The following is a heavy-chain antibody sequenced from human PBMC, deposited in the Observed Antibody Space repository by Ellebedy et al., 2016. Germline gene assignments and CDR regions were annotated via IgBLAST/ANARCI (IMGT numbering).Heavy chain of an antibody. V-gene: IGHV3-11*04. D-gene: IGHD6-19*01. Sequence: GGSLRLSXAASGFTFSDYYMSWVRQAPGKGLEWISYISGSSITISYADSVMGRFTISRDNAKNSLYLQMNSLRVEDTAVYYCAREGHSSGHAGDFDVWGQGTLVTVSS. CDR1: GFTFSDYY. CDR2: ISGSSITI. CDR3: AREGHSSGHAGDFDV. J-gene: IGHJ4*02.